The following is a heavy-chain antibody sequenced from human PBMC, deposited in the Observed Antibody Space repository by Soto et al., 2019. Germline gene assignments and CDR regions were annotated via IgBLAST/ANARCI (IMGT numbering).Heavy chain of an antibody. D-gene: IGHD4-17*01. CDR3: ATDHDYGVNSPRNTDFDI. V-gene: IGHV1-8*01. CDR1: GYTFTSYD. Sequence: ASVKVSCKASGYTFTSYDINWVRQATGQGFEWMGWMNPNSGNTGYAQKFQGRVTMTRDTSTDTAYMELSSLRSEDTAVYYCATDHDYGVNSPRNTDFDIWCQETVLTVSS. J-gene: IGHJ4*03. CDR2: MNPNSGNT.